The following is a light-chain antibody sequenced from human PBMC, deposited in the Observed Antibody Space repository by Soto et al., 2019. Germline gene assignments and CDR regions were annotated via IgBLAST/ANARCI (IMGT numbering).Light chain of an antibody. J-gene: IGLJ2*01. CDR2: EGS. V-gene: IGLV2-23*01. CDR3: CSYAGSSTYV. Sequence: QSALTQPASVSGSPGQSITISCTGTSSDVGSYNLVSWYQQYSGKAPKLIIYEGSKRLSGVSNRFSGSKSGNTASLTISGLQAEDEADYYCCSYAGSSTYVFGGGTKLTVL. CDR1: SSDVGSYNL.